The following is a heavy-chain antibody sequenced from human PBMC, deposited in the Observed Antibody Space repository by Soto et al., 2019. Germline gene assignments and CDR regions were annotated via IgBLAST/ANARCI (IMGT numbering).Heavy chain of an antibody. D-gene: IGHD2-2*01. CDR2: ISGSGGST. Sequence: QTGGALRLSCAASGFTFSSYAMSWVRQAPGKGLEWVSAISGSGGSTYYADSVKGRFTISRDNSKNTLYLQMNSLRAEDTAVYYCAKDISVRYQLLWLNAIDPIDAFDIWGQGRKVTVS. V-gene: IGHV3-23*01. CDR1: GFTFSSYA. CDR3: AKDISVRYQLLWLNAIDPIDAFDI. J-gene: IGHJ3*02.